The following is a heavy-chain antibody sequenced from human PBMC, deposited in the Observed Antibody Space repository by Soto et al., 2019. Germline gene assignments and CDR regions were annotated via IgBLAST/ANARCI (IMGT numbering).Heavy chain of an antibody. CDR2: IYWDDGR. D-gene: IGHD3-16*01. Sequence: QITLKESGPTLVKPTQTLTLTCTFSGFSLSTSGVGVGWIRQPPGKALEWLALIYWDDGRRYSPSLKSRLTITKDTSKTQVVLTMTNMDPVDKATYYCARGGVGEVFDYWGQGTLVTVSS. J-gene: IGHJ4*02. CDR3: ARGGVGEVFDY. CDR1: GFSLSTSGVG. V-gene: IGHV2-5*02.